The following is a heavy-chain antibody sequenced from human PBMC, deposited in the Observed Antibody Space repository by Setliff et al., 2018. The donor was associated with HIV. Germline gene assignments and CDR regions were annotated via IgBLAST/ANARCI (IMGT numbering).Heavy chain of an antibody. Sequence: GETLKLSRKGSKYSFSTYWIGWVRQMPGKGLEWMGLIYPGDSDTIYSPSFQGHITISADKSISTAYLRWRSLKASDSAIYYCATSYYGGNSGHFQHWGQGTLVTRLL. CDR2: IYPGDSDT. V-gene: IGHV5-51*01. D-gene: IGHD4-17*01. CDR1: KYSFSTYW. J-gene: IGHJ1*01. CDR3: ATSYYGGNSGHFQH.